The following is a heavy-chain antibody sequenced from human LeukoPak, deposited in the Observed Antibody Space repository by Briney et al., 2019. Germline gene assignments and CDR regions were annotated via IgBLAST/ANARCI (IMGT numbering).Heavy chain of an antibody. CDR3: ARGGGHYNFVYGCP. V-gene: IGHV1-2*02. Sequence: ASVKVSCKASGYRFTEYYIHWFRQAPGQGLEWMGCINPNSGGTYYGQMFQGRVTMTRDTSISTVYMQLSSLRSDDTAVYYCARGGGHYNFVYGCPWGQGTLATVSS. J-gene: IGHJ4*02. CDR2: INPNSGGT. D-gene: IGHD3-3*01. CDR1: GYRFTEYY.